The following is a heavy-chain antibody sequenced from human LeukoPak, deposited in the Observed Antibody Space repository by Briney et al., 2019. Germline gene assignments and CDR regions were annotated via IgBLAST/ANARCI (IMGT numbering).Heavy chain of an antibody. J-gene: IGHJ6*02. Sequence: SVKVSCKASGGTFSSYAISWVRQAPGQGLEWMGGIIPIFGTANYAQKFQGRVTITADESTSTAYMELSSLRSEDTAVYYCARAGSRRFVVPAEYSAPKNYYYYGMDVWGQGTTVTVSS. V-gene: IGHV1-69*13. CDR2: IIPIFGTA. CDR1: GGTFSSYA. CDR3: ARAGSRRFVVPAEYSAPKNYYYYGMDV. D-gene: IGHD2-2*01.